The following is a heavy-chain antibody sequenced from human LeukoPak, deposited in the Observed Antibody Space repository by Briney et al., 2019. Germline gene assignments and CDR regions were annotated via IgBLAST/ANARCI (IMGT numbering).Heavy chain of an antibody. Sequence: GGSLRLSCAASGFTFSGSAMHWVRQASGKGLEWVGRIRSKANSYATAYAASVKGRFTISRDDPKNTAYLQMNSLKTEDTAVYYCIRREDYYDSSGYYYYFDYWGQGTLVTVSS. V-gene: IGHV3-73*01. D-gene: IGHD3-22*01. CDR1: GFTFSGSA. CDR3: IRREDYYDSSGYYYYFDY. J-gene: IGHJ4*02. CDR2: IRSKANSYAT.